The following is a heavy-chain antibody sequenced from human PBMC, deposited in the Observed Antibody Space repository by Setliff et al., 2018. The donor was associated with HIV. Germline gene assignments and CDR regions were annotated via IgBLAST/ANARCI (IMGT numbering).Heavy chain of an antibody. V-gene: IGHV4-31*03. CDR1: GVSVSSGGYY. CDR3: AGGLHYGLGKFGY. Sequence: SETLSLTCTVSGVSVSSGGYYWSWIRQHPGKGLEWIGYVYYTGTSYFNPSLKSRVTISIDTSKKQFSLKLNSVTAADTAVYYCAGGLHYGLGKFGYWGQGTLVTVSS. J-gene: IGHJ4*02. D-gene: IGHD3-10*01. CDR2: VYYTGTS.